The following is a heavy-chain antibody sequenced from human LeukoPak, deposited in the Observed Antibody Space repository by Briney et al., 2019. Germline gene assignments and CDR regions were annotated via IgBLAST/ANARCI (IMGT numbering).Heavy chain of an antibody. Sequence: EASVKVSCKASGYTFTGYYMHWVRQAPGQGLEWMGWINPNSGGTNYAQKFQGRVTMTRDTSISTAYMELSRLRSDDTAVYYCARGTGDYVWGSYRVSPYYFDYWGQGTLVTVSS. CDR1: GYTFTGYY. CDR3: ARGTGDYVWGSYRVSPYYFDY. V-gene: IGHV1-2*02. D-gene: IGHD3-16*02. CDR2: INPNSGGT. J-gene: IGHJ4*02.